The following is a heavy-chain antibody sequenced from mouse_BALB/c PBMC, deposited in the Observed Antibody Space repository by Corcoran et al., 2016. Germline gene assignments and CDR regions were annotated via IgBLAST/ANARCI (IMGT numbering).Heavy chain of an antibody. Sequence: QVTLKESGPGILQPSQTLSLPWSFSGCSVRTSGMSVSWIRQPSGKGLEWLARVYWADDKRYNTSLKSRLTISKDTSRNQVFLNITSVYSADTATYYCARRADDGYYGAMDYWGQGTSVTVSS. D-gene: IGHD2-3*01. J-gene: IGHJ4*01. CDR3: ARRADDGYYGAMDY. CDR1: GCSVRTSGMS. V-gene: IGHV8-12*01. CDR2: VYWADDK.